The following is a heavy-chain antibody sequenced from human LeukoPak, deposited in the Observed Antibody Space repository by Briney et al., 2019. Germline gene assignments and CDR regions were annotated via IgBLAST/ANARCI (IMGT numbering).Heavy chain of an antibody. CDR1: GYSFTNYW. J-gene: IGHJ4*02. V-gene: IGHV5-51*01. D-gene: IGHD4-11*01. CDR3: ARAGTSNYRFFDS. Sequence: GESLKISCKASGYSFTNYWIGWVRQMPGKGLEWMGIIYPSDSDISYNPSFQGQVTISADKSISTAYLKWSSLKASDTAVYYCARAGTSNYRFFDSWGQGTLVTVSS. CDR2: IYPSDSDI.